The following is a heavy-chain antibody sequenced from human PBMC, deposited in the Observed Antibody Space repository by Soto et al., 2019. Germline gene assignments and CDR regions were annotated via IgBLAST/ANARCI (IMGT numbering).Heavy chain of an antibody. J-gene: IGHJ5*02. V-gene: IGHV1-69*02. CDR2: MIYMLGLT. D-gene: IGHD4-17*01. CDR3: ARHINEGYADSGDGRRNH. Sequence: QVQLVQSGAEVKKPGSSVKVACKASGGSSRRPTINWVRQAPGHGLEWIGSMIYMLGLTTYAQKFQGRVTITADKSTSTAYMELSGRRSDDTAVYYCARHINEGYADSGDGRRNHWGQGTLVTVSS. CDR1: GGSSRRPT.